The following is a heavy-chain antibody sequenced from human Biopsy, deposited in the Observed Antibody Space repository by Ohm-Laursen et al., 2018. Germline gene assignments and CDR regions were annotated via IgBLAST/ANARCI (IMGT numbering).Heavy chain of an antibody. CDR3: ARGVTIFAELITRIDY. CDR1: GYTLNELS. J-gene: IGHJ4*02. Sequence: GASVKVSCKVSGYTLNELSMHWVRQVPGKGLEWMGGFAPENGKTVYAQNFQARVSLTEDTSTDTAYMELRSLRSEDTAVYYCARGVTIFAELITRIDYWGQGTLVTVSS. V-gene: IGHV1-24*01. D-gene: IGHD3-3*01. CDR2: FAPENGKT.